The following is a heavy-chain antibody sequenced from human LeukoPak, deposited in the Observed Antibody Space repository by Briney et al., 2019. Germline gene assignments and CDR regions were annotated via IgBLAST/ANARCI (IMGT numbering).Heavy chain of an antibody. J-gene: IGHJ4*02. Sequence: GESLKISCKGSGYFFSDYWIGWVRQMPGKGLEWMGNIYPGDSDTRYSPSFQGQVTISADRSITTAYLQWSSLKASDTAMYYCARSMGYSSSLDYWGQGTLVTVSS. CDR1: GYFFSDYW. CDR2: IYPGDSDT. V-gene: IGHV5-51*01. D-gene: IGHD6-13*01. CDR3: ARSMGYSSSLDY.